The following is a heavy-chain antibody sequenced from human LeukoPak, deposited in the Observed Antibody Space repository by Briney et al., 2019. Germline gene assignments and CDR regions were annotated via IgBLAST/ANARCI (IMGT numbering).Heavy chain of an antibody. D-gene: IGHD1-1*01. Sequence: GTSLRLSCLASGFRLTPSGMHWVRPAPAKGLEWVACVSSDGSWEYCADSVKGRFTVSRDVFKNTLNLQMDTLRVEDTAVYYCAGGRGTWNDGYFALWGQGTQVIVSS. J-gene: IGHJ4*02. CDR2: VSSDGSWE. V-gene: IGHV3-33*01. CDR3: AGGRGTWNDGYFAL. CDR1: GFRLTPSG.